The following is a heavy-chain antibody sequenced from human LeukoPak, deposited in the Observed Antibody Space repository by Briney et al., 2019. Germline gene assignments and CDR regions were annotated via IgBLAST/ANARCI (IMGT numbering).Heavy chain of an antibody. V-gene: IGHV3-11*01. J-gene: IGHJ4*02. CDR1: GFTFSDYY. D-gene: IGHD3-10*01. CDR3: ARDLYFDTPATVRGVHYFDY. Sequence: GGSLRLSCAASGFTFSDYYMSWIRQAPGKGLEWVSYISSSGSTIYYADSVKGRFTISRDNAKNSLYLQMNSLRAEDTAVYYCARDLYFDTPATVRGVHYFDYWGQGTLVTVSS. CDR2: ISSSGSTI.